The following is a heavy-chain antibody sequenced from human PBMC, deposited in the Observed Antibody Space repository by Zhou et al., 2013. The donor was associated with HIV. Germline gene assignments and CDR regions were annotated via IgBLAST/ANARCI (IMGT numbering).Heavy chain of an antibody. CDR3: ARGAMVRGAHTPFDY. Sequence: QVQLVQSASELKKPGASVKVSCKASGYTFTSYGISWVRQAPGQGLEWMGWISAYNGNTNYAQKLQGRVTMTTDTSTSTAYMELRSLRSDDTAVYYCARGAMVRGAHTPFDYWGQGTLVTVSS. CDR2: ISAYNGNT. CDR1: GYTFTSYG. V-gene: IGHV1-18*01. D-gene: IGHD3-10*01. J-gene: IGHJ4*02.